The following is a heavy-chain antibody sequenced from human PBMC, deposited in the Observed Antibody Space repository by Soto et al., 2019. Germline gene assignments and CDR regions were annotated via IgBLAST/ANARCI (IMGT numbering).Heavy chain of an antibody. J-gene: IGHJ4*02. Sequence: GAPRLSRAAPRFIFRRDFIHWVPPAPGKGLEWVAVIWYDGSNKYYADSVKGRFTISRDNSKNTLYLQMNSLRAEDTALYYCAKDRPRRTSGYFFDDWGQGTQVTVSS. V-gene: IGHV3-33*06. CDR2: IWYDGSNK. CDR3: AKDRPRRTSGYFFDD. CDR1: RFIFRRDF. D-gene: IGHD1-1*01.